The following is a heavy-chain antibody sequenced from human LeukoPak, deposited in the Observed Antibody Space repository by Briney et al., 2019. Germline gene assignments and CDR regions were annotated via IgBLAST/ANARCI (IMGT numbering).Heavy chain of an antibody. V-gene: IGHV4-61*02. Sequence: SETLSLTCTVSGGSISSGSYYWSWIRQPAGKGLEWIGRIYTSGSTNYNPSLKSRVTISVDTSKNQFSLKLSSVTAADTAVYYCARALNYYDSSGGSDDASDIWGQGTMVTVSS. CDR3: ARALNYYDSSGGSDDASDI. J-gene: IGHJ3*02. CDR2: IYTSGST. CDR1: GGSISSGSYY. D-gene: IGHD3-22*01.